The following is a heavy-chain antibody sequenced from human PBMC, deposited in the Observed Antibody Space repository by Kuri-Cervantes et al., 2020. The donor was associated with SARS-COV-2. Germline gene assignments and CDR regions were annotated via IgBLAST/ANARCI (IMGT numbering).Heavy chain of an antibody. CDR1: GFTFSSYG. CDR3: AREVYLEGYYFDY. CDR2: ISYDGSNK. D-gene: IGHD2-15*01. Sequence: GESLKISCAASGFTFSSYGMHWVRQAPGKGLEWVAVISYDGSNKYYADSVKGRFTISRDNSKNTLYLQMNSLRAEDTAVYYCAREVYLEGYYFDYWGQGTLVTVSS. J-gene: IGHJ4*02. V-gene: IGHV3-30*03.